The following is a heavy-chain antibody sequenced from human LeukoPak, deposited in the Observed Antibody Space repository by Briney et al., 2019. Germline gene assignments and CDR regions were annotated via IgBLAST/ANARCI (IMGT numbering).Heavy chain of an antibody. J-gene: IGHJ4*02. V-gene: IGHV3-53*01. CDR1: GFTVSSNY. D-gene: IGHD6-6*01. CDR2: IYSGGST. CDR3: ANDEYSSSSPDY. Sequence: GGSLRLSCAASGFTVSSNYMSWVRQAPGKGLEWVSVIYSGGSTYYADSVKGRFTISRDNSKNTLYLQMNSLRAEDTAVYYCANDEYSSSSPDYWGQGTLVTVSS.